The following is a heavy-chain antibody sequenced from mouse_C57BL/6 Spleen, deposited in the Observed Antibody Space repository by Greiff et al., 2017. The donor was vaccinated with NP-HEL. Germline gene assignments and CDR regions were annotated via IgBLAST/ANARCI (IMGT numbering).Heavy chain of an antibody. Sequence: EVKLMESGPGLVKPSQSLSLTCSVTGYSITSGYYWNWIRQFPGNKLEWMGYISYDGSNNYNPSLKNRISITRDTSKNQFFLKLNSVTTEDTATYYCAREEDAGGFDYWGQGTTLTVSS. V-gene: IGHV3-6*01. CDR3: AREEDAGGFDY. CDR2: ISYDGSN. J-gene: IGHJ2*01. CDR1: GYSITSGYY. D-gene: IGHD3-1*01.